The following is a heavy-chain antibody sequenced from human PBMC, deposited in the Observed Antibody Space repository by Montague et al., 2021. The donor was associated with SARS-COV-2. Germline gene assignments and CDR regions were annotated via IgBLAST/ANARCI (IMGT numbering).Heavy chain of an antibody. D-gene: IGHD3-22*01. Sequence: SETLSLTCTVSGVSISSYYWSWIRQPPRKGLEWIGCIYFSGSTNYNPSLKSRVTISVDTSKNQFSLKLSSVTAADTAVYYCARHGRFSVIVNTPRGAFDIWGQGTMVTVSS. V-gene: IGHV4-59*08. J-gene: IGHJ3*02. CDR3: ARHGRFSVIVNTPRGAFDI. CDR1: GVSISSYY. CDR2: IYFSGST.